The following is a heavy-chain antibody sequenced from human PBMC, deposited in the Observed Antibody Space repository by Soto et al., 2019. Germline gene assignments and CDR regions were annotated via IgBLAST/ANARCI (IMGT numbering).Heavy chain of an antibody. V-gene: IGHV3-21*06. D-gene: IGHD3-10*01. CDR2: ISSGSNYT. CDR3: ARDFKESQYYYYCMDV. Sequence: EVQLVESGGGLVKPGGSLRLSCVVSGFTFSSYSMNWVRQAPGKGLEWVSSISSGSNYTYYADSVKGRFTISRDNAKNSVYLQMNSPRAEDTALYYCARDFKESQYYYYCMDVWGKGTTVTVS. J-gene: IGHJ6*03. CDR1: GFTFSSYS.